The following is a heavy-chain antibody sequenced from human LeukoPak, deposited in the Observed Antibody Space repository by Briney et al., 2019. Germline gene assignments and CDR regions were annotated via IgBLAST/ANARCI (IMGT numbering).Heavy chain of an antibody. CDR2: ISNSDNSI. CDR1: GFTFSDYY. D-gene: IGHD1-26*01. J-gene: IGHJ4*02. Sequence: GGSLRLSCAASGFTFSDYYMSWIRQAPGKGLEWISYISNSDNSIYYADSVQGRFTISRDNTKKSLYLQMNSLRGDDTAVYYCAREQRSGSYYDYWGQGTLVTVSS. V-gene: IGHV3-11*01. CDR3: AREQRSGSYYDY.